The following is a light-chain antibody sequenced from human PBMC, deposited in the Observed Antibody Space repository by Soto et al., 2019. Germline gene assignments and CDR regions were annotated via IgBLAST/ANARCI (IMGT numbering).Light chain of an antibody. CDR1: QSVLYRSNSKNY. Sequence: DIVMTQSPDSLAVSLGEMATINCKSSQSVLYRSNSKNYLAWHQQKPGQPPKLLIYWASTRESGVPDRLSGSRSGTDFTLTISNLQAEDVAVYYCQQYYSTPYIFGQATQLEIK. V-gene: IGKV4-1*01. CDR2: WAS. CDR3: QQYYSTPYI. J-gene: IGKJ2*01.